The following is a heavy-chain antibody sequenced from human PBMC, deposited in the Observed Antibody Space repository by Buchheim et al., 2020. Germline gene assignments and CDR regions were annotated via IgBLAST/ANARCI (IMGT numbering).Heavy chain of an antibody. D-gene: IGHD4-23*01. J-gene: IGHJ4*02. CDR3: ASVSEYTTGYGGFDY. Sequence: QVQLQESGPGLVKPSQTLSLTCTVSGGSINSSPYYWSWIRQHPGKGLEWIGYISYRGSTTYNPSLKSRITISLDTSENQFSLPLSSLTAANEAVYHCASVSEYTTGYGGFDYWGQGTL. V-gene: IGHV4-31*03. CDR1: GGSINSSPYY. CDR2: ISYRGST.